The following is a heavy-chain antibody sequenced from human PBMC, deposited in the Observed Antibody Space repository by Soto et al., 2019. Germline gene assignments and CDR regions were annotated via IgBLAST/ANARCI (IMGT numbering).Heavy chain of an antibody. CDR3: TKGGYDLIYYFGMDV. D-gene: IGHD5-12*01. CDR2: ISSDGDTI. V-gene: IGHV3-9*01. Sequence: EVQLIESGGGWVQPGTSLRVSCVASGFTFHEYAIHWVRQAPGKGLEWVSGISSDGDTIAYADSVQGRFTVFRDNAKNSLYLQMKSLRAEDKALYYCTKGGYDLIYYFGMDVWGQGTTVTVSS. J-gene: IGHJ6*02. CDR1: GFTFHEYA.